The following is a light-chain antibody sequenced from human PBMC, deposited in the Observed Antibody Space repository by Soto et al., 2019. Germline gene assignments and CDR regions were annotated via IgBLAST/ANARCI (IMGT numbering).Light chain of an antibody. Sequence: DIQMTQSPSTLSASVGDRVTIACRASQSISSWLAWYQQKPGKAPKLLIYKASSLESGVPSRFSGSGSGTEFTLTISSLQPDDFATYYCQRYNSYPLTFGGGTKVEIK. V-gene: IGKV1-5*03. J-gene: IGKJ4*01. CDR2: KAS. CDR3: QRYNSYPLT. CDR1: QSISSW.